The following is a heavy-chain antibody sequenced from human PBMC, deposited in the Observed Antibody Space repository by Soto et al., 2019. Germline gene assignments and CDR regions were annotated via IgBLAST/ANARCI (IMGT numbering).Heavy chain of an antibody. CDR1: GYSFSSYS. D-gene: IGHD3-22*01. V-gene: IGHV5-51*01. CDR3: LRHYYQSRGFPPSMDV. CDR2: IYPGDSDF. Sequence: GESLKISCKGPGYSFSSYSIVWVRQMPGKGLEWMGSIYPGDSDFRYSPSFQGQVTISVDKSISTAYLQWSSLKASDSAIFYCLRHYYQSRGFPPSMDVWGQGTTVTVSS. J-gene: IGHJ6*02.